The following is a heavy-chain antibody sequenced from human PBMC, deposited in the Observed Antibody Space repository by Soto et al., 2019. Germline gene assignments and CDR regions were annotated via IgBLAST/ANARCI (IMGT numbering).Heavy chain of an antibody. CDR3: AKEVSGTFNGFDV. D-gene: IGHD1-1*01. Sequence: QVQLQESGPGLVKPSETLSLTCTVSGASIRSYYWNWIRQPRVQGLEWIGYIDYSGTTSYNPSLKSRVTISLDTSKSQCAPRVTSGTAAGTAVYYCAKEVSGTFNGFDVWSQGTMVTVSS. CDR1: GASIRSYY. CDR2: IDYSGTT. V-gene: IGHV4-59*01. J-gene: IGHJ3*01.